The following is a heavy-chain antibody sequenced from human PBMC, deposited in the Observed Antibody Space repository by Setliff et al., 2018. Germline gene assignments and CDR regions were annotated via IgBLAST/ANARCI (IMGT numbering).Heavy chain of an antibody. CDR3: VRERSGYSSNWYTLDAFDI. D-gene: IGHD6-13*01. CDR2: IRSSTTYI. CDR1: GFTFNTYN. Sequence: PGGSLRLSCAASGFTFNTYNFNWVRQAPGKGLEWVSSIRSSTTYIYYVDSVKGRFTFSRDNAKNSLYLQMSSLRAEDTAIYYCVRERSGYSSNWYTLDAFDIWGQGTMVTVSS. J-gene: IGHJ3*02. V-gene: IGHV3-21*01.